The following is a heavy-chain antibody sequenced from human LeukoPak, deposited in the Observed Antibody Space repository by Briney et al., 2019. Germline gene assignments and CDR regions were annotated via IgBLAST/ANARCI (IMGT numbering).Heavy chain of an antibody. CDR2: ISYDGSNK. Sequence: GRSLRLSCAASGFTFSSCGMHWVRQAPGKGLEWVAVISYDGSNKYYADSVKGRFTISRDNSKNTLYLQMNGLRAEDTAVYYCAKVGSTVGVDYWGQGTLVTVSS. D-gene: IGHD4-23*01. CDR3: AKVGSTVGVDY. CDR1: GFTFSSCG. J-gene: IGHJ4*02. V-gene: IGHV3-30*18.